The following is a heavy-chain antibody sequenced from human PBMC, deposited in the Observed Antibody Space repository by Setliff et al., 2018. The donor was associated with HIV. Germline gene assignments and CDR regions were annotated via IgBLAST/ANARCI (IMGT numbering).Heavy chain of an antibody. V-gene: IGHV1-3*01. CDR3: ARGPPFGGNFPIDF. CDR1: GYTFFSYA. D-gene: IGHD2-21*02. Sequence: ASVKVSCKASGYTFFSYALHWMRQAPGQRLEWMGWINSGKGNTEYSQKFQGRVTITRDTLASTAYMELSSLRSDDTAVYYCARGPPFGGNFPIDFWGQGTLVTVSS. J-gene: IGHJ4*02. CDR2: INSGKGNT.